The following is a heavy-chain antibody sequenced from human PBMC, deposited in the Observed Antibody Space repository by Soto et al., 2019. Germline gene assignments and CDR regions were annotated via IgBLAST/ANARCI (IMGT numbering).Heavy chain of an antibody. CDR1: GFTFSNHY. V-gene: IGHV3-11*01. CDR2: IFSGDSTT. J-gene: IGHJ6*02. Sequence: LRLSCAASGFTFSNHYMTWIRQAPGKGLEWVSYIFSGDSTTYYADSVRGRFTTSRDNAKNSGYLEMKSLRAEDTAVYYCARGHYGLDVWGQGTTVTVSS. CDR3: ARGHYGLDV.